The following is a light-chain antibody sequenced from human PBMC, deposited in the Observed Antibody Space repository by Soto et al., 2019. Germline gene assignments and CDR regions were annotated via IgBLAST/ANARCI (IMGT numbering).Light chain of an antibody. CDR3: QQYENIPT. CDR1: QNINNY. J-gene: IGKJ5*01. Sequence: DIRMTQYPSSLSASVGDRVTITCQASQNINNYLNWYKQKPGRAPKLLIYDASNLEAGVPSSLRGSGSGTDFTFTISSMKPEDIATYYCQQYENIPTFGQGTRLEIK. CDR2: DAS. V-gene: IGKV1-33*01.